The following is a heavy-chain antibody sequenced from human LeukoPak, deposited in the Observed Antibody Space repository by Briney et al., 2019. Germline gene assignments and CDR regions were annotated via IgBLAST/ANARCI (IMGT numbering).Heavy chain of an antibody. Sequence: PGGSLRPSCAASGFTFSSYAMSWVRQAPGKGLEWVSSINPDSKYIYYRDSVRGRFTISRDNAKNSLYLQMNSLRVEDTAVYFCARFVDQSTYYFDSWGQGTLVIVSS. CDR2: INPDSKYI. CDR1: GFTFSSYA. D-gene: IGHD3-10*01. V-gene: IGHV3-21*01. J-gene: IGHJ4*02. CDR3: ARFVDQSTYYFDS.